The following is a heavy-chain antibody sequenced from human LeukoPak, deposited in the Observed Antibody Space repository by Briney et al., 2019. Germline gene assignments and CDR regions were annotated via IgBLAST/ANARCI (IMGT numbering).Heavy chain of an antibody. CDR1: GFTFSSYA. J-gene: IGHJ4*02. Sequence: GGSLRLSCAASGFTFSSYAMHWVRQAPGKGLEWVAVISYDGSNKYYADSVKGRFTISRDNSKNTLYLQMNSLRAEDTAVYYCARLEYDSSGAPFDYWGQGTLVTVSS. CDR2: ISYDGSNK. CDR3: ARLEYDSSGAPFDY. D-gene: IGHD3-22*01. V-gene: IGHV3-30-3*01.